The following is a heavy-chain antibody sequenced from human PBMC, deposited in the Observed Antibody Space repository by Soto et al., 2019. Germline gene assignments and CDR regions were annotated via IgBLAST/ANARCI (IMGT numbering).Heavy chain of an antibody. D-gene: IGHD5-12*01. Sequence: GASVKVSCKASGGTFSSYAISWVRQAPGQGLEWMGGIIPIFGTANYAQKFQGRVTITADESTSTAYMELSSLRSEDTAVYYCARTSLRNSGYVVDYLHDWGQGTLVTVSS. CDR1: GGTFSSYA. CDR3: ARTSLRNSGYVVDYLHD. J-gene: IGHJ4*02. CDR2: IIPIFGTA. V-gene: IGHV1-69*13.